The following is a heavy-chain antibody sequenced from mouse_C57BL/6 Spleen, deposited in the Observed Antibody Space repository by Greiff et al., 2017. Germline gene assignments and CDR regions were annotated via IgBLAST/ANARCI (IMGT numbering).Heavy chain of an antibody. V-gene: IGHV1-47*01. CDR1: GYTFTTYP. J-gene: IGHJ4*01. CDR2: FHPYNDDT. Sequence: QVQLQQSGAELVKPGASVKMSCKASGYTFTTYPIEWMKQNHGKSLEWIGNFHPYNDDTKYNEKFKGKATLTVEKSSSTVYLELSRLTSDDSAVYYCAMHFYYGSSYDYAMDYWGQGTSVTVSS. CDR3: AMHFYYGSSYDYAMDY. D-gene: IGHD1-1*01.